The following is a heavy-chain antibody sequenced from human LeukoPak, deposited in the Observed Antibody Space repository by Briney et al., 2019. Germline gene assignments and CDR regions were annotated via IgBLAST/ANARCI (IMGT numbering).Heavy chain of an antibody. J-gene: IGHJ4*02. CDR2: ISSSSSTI. Sequence: GGSLRLSCAASGFTFSSYIMNWVRQAPGRGLEWVSYISSSSSTIYYADSVKGRFTVSRDNAKNSLYLQMNSLRAEDTAVYYCARGYYDFDYWGQGTLVTVPS. D-gene: IGHD1-26*01. CDR3: ARGYYDFDY. V-gene: IGHV3-48*01. CDR1: GFTFSSYI.